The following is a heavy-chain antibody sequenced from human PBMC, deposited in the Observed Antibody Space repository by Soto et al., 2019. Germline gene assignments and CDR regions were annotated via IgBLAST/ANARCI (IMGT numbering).Heavy chain of an antibody. J-gene: IGHJ5*02. CDR1: GGSISSYY. D-gene: IGHD6-13*01. CDR2: IYYSGST. CDR3: ARGVAAAGLWFDP. V-gene: IGHV4-59*01. Sequence: SETLSLTCTVSGGSISSYYWSWIRQPPGKGLEWIGYIYYSGSTNYNPSLKSRVTISVDTSKNQFSLKLSSVTAADTAVYYCARGVAAAGLWFDPWGQGTLVTVSS.